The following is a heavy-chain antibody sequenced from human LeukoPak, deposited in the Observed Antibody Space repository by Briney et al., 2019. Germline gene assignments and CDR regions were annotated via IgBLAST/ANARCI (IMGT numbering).Heavy chain of an antibody. V-gene: IGHV3-9*01. CDR3: AKSPHYYDSNFDY. CDR2: ISWNSGSI. D-gene: IGHD3-22*01. Sequence: PGGSLRLPCAASGFTFDDYAMHWVRQAPGKGLEWVSGISWNSGSIGYADSVKGRFTISRDNAKNSLYLQMNSLRAEDTALYYCAKSPHYYDSNFDYWGQGTLVTVSS. J-gene: IGHJ4*02. CDR1: GFTFDDYA.